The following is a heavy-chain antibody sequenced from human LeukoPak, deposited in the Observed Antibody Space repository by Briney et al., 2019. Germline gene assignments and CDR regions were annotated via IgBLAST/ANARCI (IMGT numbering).Heavy chain of an antibody. V-gene: IGHV3-23*01. CDR1: GFTFSNYA. CDR3: AKDVDYGDYVVY. Sequence: GSLRLSCAASGFTFSNYAMSWVRQAPGRGPEWVSAISSSGDRTYYADSVKGRFTISRDNSKNTLYLQMNSLRAEDTAIYYCAKDVDYGDYVVYWGQGTLVTVSS. D-gene: IGHD4-17*01. CDR2: ISSSGDRT. J-gene: IGHJ4*02.